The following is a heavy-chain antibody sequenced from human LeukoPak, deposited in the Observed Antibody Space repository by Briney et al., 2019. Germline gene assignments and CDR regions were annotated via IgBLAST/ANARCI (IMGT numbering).Heavy chain of an antibody. D-gene: IGHD5-18*01. CDR3: ARVVYSYGSSFDY. J-gene: IGHJ4*02. Sequence: PSETLSLTCTVSGGSISSYYWSWIRRPPGKGLEWIGYIYYSGSTNYNPSLKSRVTISVDTSKNQFSLKLSSVTAADTAVYYCARVVYSYGSSFDYWGQGTLVTVSS. V-gene: IGHV4-59*01. CDR1: GGSISSYY. CDR2: IYYSGST.